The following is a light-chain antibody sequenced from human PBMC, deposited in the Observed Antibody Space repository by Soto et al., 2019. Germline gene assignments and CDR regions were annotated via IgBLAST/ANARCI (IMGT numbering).Light chain of an antibody. J-gene: IGKJ5*01. CDR1: PSVTNY. CDR3: QQRNIWPPVT. V-gene: IGKV3-11*01. CDR2: GAF. Sequence: EIVLTQSPVTLSLSPGERSTLSFSASPSVTNYLAWYQQKPGQPPRLLIYGAFNRAAGIPARFSGSGSGTDFTLTISSLEPEDSAVYYCQQRNIWPPVTFGQGTRLEI.